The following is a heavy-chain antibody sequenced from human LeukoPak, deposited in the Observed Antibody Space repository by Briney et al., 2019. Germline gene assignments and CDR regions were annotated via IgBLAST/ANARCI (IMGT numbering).Heavy chain of an antibody. Sequence: GGSLRLSCPASAFTLSSYGMHWVRQAAGKGLEWVASIRNDESNKYYADSVKGRFTISRDNSKNTLYLQMNSLRAEDTAVYYCAKAPGSGNEVYYYYYMDVWGKGTTVTVSS. D-gene: IGHD3-10*01. CDR2: IRNDESNK. CDR3: AKAPGSGNEVYYYYYMDV. V-gene: IGHV3-30*02. CDR1: AFTLSSYG. J-gene: IGHJ6*03.